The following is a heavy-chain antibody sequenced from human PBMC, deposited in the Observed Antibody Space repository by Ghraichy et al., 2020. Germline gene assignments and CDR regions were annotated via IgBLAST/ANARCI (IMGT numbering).Heavy chain of an antibody. D-gene: IGHD2-2*01. CDR3: ARDCSTSCYVRSYYYYYGMDV. V-gene: IGHV3-7*03. CDR1: GFTFSSYW. Sequence: WGSLRLSCAASGFTFSSYWMSWVRQAPGKGLEWVANIKQDGSEKYYVDSVKGRFTISRDNAKNSLYLQMNSLRAEDTAVYYCARDCSTSCYVRSYYYYYGMDVWGQGTTVTVSS. CDR2: IKQDGSEK. J-gene: IGHJ6*02.